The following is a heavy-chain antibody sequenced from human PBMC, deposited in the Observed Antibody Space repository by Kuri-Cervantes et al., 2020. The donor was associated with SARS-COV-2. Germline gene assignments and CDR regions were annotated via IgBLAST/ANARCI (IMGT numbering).Heavy chain of an antibody. CDR1: GFTFSSYW. D-gene: IGHD3-22*01. J-gene: IGHJ4*02. Sequence: GESLKISCAASGFTFSSYWMSWVRQAPGKGLEWVANIKQDGSEKYYVDSVKGRFTISRDNAKNSLYLQMNSLRAEDTAVYYCARGSPYYYDSSGYYNPYYFDYWGQGTLVTVSS. CDR3: ARGSPYYYDSSGYYNPYYFDY. V-gene: IGHV3-7*01. CDR2: IKQDGSEK.